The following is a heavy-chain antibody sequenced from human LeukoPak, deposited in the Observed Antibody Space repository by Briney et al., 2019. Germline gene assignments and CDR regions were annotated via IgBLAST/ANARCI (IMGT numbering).Heavy chain of an antibody. CDR1: GFTFSSFG. CDR2: IWYDGSSE. D-gene: IGHD3-9*01. CDR3: ARDSYDILTGYYSGPDY. J-gene: IGHJ4*02. V-gene: IGHV3-33*01. Sequence: GGSLRLSCAASGFTFSSFGMHWVRRAPGKGLEWVTLIWYDGSSEYYADSVKGRFTISRDNSKNRLYLQINSLRVEDTAVYYCARDSYDILTGYYSGPDYWGQGTLVTVSS.